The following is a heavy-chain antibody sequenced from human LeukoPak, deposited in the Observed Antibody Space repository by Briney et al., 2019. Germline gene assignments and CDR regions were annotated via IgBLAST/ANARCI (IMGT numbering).Heavy chain of an antibody. Sequence: GGSLRLSCAASGFSFSTYWMTWVRQAPGKGLEWVANIRPDGSQKYCVDSVKGRFTISRDNAKNSLYLQMNSLRAEDTAVYYCARDSGSFFVDFWGQGTLVTVSS. D-gene: IGHD1-26*01. J-gene: IGHJ4*02. CDR2: IRPDGSQK. V-gene: IGHV3-7*01. CDR3: ARDSGSFFVDF. CDR1: GFSFSTYW.